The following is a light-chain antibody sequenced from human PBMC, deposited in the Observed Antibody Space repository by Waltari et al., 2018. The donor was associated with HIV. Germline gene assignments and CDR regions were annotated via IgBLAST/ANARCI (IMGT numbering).Light chain of an antibody. CDR1: QNIRKY. CDR2: AAS. Sequence: DIQMTQSPSSLSASVGDRVTITCRASQNIRKYLNWYQQKPGKTPELLVFAASNLQSRVPSRFRGSGSGTDFTLTISSLQREDFATYYCQQSYSTPQTFGQGTKVEIK. V-gene: IGKV1-39*01. CDR3: QQSYSTPQT. J-gene: IGKJ1*01.